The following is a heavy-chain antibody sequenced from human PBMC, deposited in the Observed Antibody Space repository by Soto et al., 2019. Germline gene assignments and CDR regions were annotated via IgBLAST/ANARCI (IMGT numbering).Heavy chain of an antibody. CDR2: IIPIFGTA. CDR1: GGTFSSYA. Sequence: QVPLVQSGAEVKKPGSSVKVSCKASGGTFSSYAISWVRQAPGQGLEWMGGIIPIFGTANYAQKFQGRVTSTADESTSKAYMELSSLRSEDTAVYYCASAVSGYSYGFDYWGQGTLVTVSS. CDR3: ASAVSGYSYGFDY. D-gene: IGHD5-18*01. V-gene: IGHV1-69*12. J-gene: IGHJ4*02.